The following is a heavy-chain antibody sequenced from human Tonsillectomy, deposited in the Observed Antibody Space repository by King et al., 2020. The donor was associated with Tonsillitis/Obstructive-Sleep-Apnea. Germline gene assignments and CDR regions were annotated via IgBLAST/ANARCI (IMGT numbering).Heavy chain of an antibody. D-gene: IGHD1-26*01. Sequence: VQLVESGGGLVKPGGSLRLSCAASGFTFSDYYMSWIRQAPGKGLEWISYISSSSSYTNYADSVKGRFTISRDNAKNSLYLQMNSLRAEETAVYYCAREISQVRASGHWGQGPLVTVSS. CDR3: AREISQVRASGH. J-gene: IGHJ4*02. V-gene: IGHV3-11*06. CDR1: GFTFSDYY. CDR2: ISSSSSYT.